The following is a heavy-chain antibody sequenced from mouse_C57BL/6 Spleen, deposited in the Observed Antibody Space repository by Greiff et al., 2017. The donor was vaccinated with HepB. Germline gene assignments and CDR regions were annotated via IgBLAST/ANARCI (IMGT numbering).Heavy chain of an antibody. CDR3: ARDPYYYGSTSWFAY. CDR1: GFTFSDYG. D-gene: IGHD1-1*01. CDR2: ISSGSSTS. V-gene: IGHV5-17*01. J-gene: IGHJ3*01. Sequence: EVQGVESGGGLVKPGGSLKLSCAASGFTFSDYGMHWVRQAPEKGLEWVAYISSGSSTSYYADTVKGRFTISRDNAKNTLFLQMTSLRSEDTAMYYCARDPYYYGSTSWFAYWGQGTLVTVSA.